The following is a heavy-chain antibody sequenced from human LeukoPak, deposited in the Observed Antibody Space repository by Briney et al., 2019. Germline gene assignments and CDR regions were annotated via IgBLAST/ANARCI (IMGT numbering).Heavy chain of an antibody. J-gene: IGHJ4*02. V-gene: IGHV4-39*01. D-gene: IGHD2-21*02. CDR2: IYYSGST. CDR1: GGSISSSSYD. CDR3: ARLPLIYCGGDCHHFDY. Sequence: SETLSLTCTVSGGSISSSSYDWGWIRQPPGKGLEWIGSIYYSGSTYYNPSLKSRVTISVDTSKNQFSLKLSSVTAADTAVYYCARLPLIYCGGDCHHFDYWGQGTLVTVSS.